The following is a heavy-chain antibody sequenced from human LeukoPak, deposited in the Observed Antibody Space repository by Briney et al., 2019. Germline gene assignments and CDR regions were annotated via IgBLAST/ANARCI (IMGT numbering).Heavy chain of an antibody. D-gene: IGHD3-22*01. CDR1: GGSFSGYY. CDR3: ARGLRGLVDY. Sequence: SETLSLTCAVYGGSFSGYYWSWIRQPPGKGLEWIGEINHSGSTNYNPSLKSRVTISVDTSKNQFSLKLSSVTAADTAVYYCARGLRGLVDYWGQGTLVTVSP. J-gene: IGHJ4*02. CDR2: INHSGST. V-gene: IGHV4-34*01.